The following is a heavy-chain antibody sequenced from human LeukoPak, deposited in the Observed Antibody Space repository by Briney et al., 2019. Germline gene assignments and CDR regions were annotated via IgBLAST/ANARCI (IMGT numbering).Heavy chain of an antibody. CDR1: GFTFRSYA. CDR2: ISGGGGST. Sequence: GGSLRLSCAASGFTFRSYAISWVRQAPGKGLEWVSAISGGGGSTYYADSVKGRFTISRDNSKNTLYLQMNGLRAEDTAVYYCAKGGQWLAYYFDYWGQGTVVTVSS. J-gene: IGHJ4*02. D-gene: IGHD6-19*01. CDR3: AKGGQWLAYYFDY. V-gene: IGHV3-23*01.